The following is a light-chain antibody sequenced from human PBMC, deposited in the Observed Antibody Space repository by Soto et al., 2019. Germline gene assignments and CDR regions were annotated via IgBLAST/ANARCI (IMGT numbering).Light chain of an antibody. CDR3: QQYGSSPLT. Sequence: EFVLTQSPGTLSVSPGERATLSCRASQSVSSYLAWYQQKPGQAPRLLIYGASSRATGIPDRFSGSGSGTDFTLTISRLEPEDFAVYYCQQYGSSPLTFGGGTKVDIK. CDR2: GAS. CDR1: QSVSSY. J-gene: IGKJ4*01. V-gene: IGKV3-20*01.